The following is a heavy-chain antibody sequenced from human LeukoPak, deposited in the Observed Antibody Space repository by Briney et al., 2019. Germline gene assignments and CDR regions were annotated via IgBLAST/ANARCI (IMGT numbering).Heavy chain of an antibody. V-gene: IGHV3-23*01. D-gene: IGHD3-16*02. CDR2: ISGSGGST. CDR1: GFTFSSYA. J-gene: IGHJ4*02. Sequence: GGSLRLSCAASGFTFSSYAMSWVRQAPGKGLEWVSAISGSGGSTYYADSVKGRFTISRDNSKNTLFLQMNSLRPEDTAVYYCAKVSGFKITFGGVIDWGQGTLVTVSS. CDR3: AKVSGFKITFGGVID.